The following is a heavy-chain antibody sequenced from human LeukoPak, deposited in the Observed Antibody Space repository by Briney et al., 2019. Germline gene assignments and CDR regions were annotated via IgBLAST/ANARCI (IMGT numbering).Heavy chain of an antibody. V-gene: IGHV1-69*13. D-gene: IGHD2-21*02. CDR1: GGTFSSYA. CDR2: IIPIFGTA. Sequence: SVKVSCKASGGTFSSYAISWVRQAPGQGLEWMGGIIPIFGTANYAQKFKGEVTITADESTRPSYMELSSLRSEDTAVYYCAREEREYCGGDCNDAFDIWGQGKMVTVSS. J-gene: IGHJ3*02. CDR3: AREEREYCGGDCNDAFDI.